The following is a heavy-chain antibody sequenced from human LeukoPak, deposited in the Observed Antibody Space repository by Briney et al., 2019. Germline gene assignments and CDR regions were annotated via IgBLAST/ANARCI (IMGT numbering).Heavy chain of an antibody. D-gene: IGHD6-13*01. CDR1: GFAFDDYS. Sequence: GGSLRLSCAASGFAFDDYSMHWVRHPPGRGLEWVSLINWDGTGTHYADSVMGRFTIFRDNSKNSLYLQMNSLRTEDTALYYCAKAVRSSSSWFDYWGLGTLVTVSS. CDR2: INWDGTGT. V-gene: IGHV3-43*01. J-gene: IGHJ4*02. CDR3: AKAVRSSSSWFDY.